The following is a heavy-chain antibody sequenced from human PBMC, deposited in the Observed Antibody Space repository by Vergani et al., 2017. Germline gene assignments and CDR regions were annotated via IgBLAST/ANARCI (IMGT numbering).Heavy chain of an antibody. CDR3: ARLYGRDSSGSKYFDY. J-gene: IGHJ4*02. V-gene: IGHV5-51*01. Sequence: EVQLVQSGAEVQKPGESLKISCQISGYSFTNYWIGWVRQMPGKGLEWMGSIHPADFDTIYSPSFQVQVTISVDKSISTAYLQRSSLRASDSAMYYCARLYGRDSSGSKYFDYWGQGTLVTVSS. D-gene: IGHD3-22*01. CDR2: IHPADFDT. CDR1: GYSFTNYW.